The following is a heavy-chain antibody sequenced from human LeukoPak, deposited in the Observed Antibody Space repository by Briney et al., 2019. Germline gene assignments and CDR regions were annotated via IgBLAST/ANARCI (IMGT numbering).Heavy chain of an antibody. CDR3: AREDFDWLCY. CDR2: ISSRSSYI. Sequence: GGSLRLSCAASGFTFSSYSMNWVRQAPGKGLEWVSSISSRSSYIDYADSVKGRFTISRDNAKNSLYLQMNSLRAEDTAVYYCAREDFDWLCYWGQGTLVTVSS. V-gene: IGHV3-21*01. J-gene: IGHJ4*02. CDR1: GFTFSSYS. D-gene: IGHD3-9*01.